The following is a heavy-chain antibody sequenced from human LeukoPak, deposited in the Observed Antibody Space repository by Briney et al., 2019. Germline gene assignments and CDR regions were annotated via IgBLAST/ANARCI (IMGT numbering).Heavy chain of an antibody. V-gene: IGHV4-59*01. CDR2: IYYSGST. J-gene: IGHJ4*02. Sequence: SGTLSLTCTVSGGSISSYYWSWIRQPPGKGLEWIGYIYYSGSTNYNPSLKSRVTISVDTSKNQFSLKLSSVTAADTAVYFCARTHCEGDCFSAIRYWGQGTPVTVS. CDR1: GGSISSYY. CDR3: ARTHCEGDCFSAIRY. D-gene: IGHD2-21*02.